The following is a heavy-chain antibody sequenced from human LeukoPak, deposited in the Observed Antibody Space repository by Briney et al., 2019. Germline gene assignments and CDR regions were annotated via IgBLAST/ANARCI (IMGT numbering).Heavy chain of an antibody. CDR1: GGSISSSSYY. CDR2: IYYSRST. J-gene: IGHJ4*02. CDR3: ALGYSSSWRTPAAIDY. Sequence: SSKTLSLTCTVSGGSISSSSYYWGWIRQPPGKGLEWIGSIYYSRSTYYNPSPKSRVTISVDTSKNQFSLKLSSVTAADTAVYYCALGYSSSWRTPAAIDYWGQGTLVTVSS. D-gene: IGHD6-13*01. V-gene: IGHV4-39*07.